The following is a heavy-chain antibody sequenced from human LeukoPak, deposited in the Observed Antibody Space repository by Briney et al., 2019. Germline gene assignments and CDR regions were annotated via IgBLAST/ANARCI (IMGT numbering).Heavy chain of an antibody. D-gene: IGHD3-22*01. V-gene: IGHV5-51*01. J-gene: IGHJ4*02. CDR3: ARRGSGYGHDY. Sequence: GESLNISCKGSGYGFTSYWLGWVRHMPGKGLEWMGIIYPGDSDTRYSPSFQGQVSISADKSISTAYLQWSSLKASDTAMYYCARRGSGYGHDYWGRGTLVTVSS. CDR1: GYGFTSYW. CDR2: IYPGDSDT.